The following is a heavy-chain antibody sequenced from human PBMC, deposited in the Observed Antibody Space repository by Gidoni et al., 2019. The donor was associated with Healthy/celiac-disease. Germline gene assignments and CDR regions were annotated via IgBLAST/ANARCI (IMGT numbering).Heavy chain of an antibody. Sequence: QVQLVQSGAEVKKPGSSVKVSCKASGGTFSSYGISWVRQAPGQGLEWMGGIIPIFGTANYAQKFQGRVTINADKSTSTAYMELISLRSEDTAVYYCARIGVAVAGTLAWFDPWGQGTLVIVSS. J-gene: IGHJ5*02. CDR2: IIPIFGTA. D-gene: IGHD6-19*01. CDR3: ARIGVAVAGTLAWFDP. CDR1: GGTFSSYG. V-gene: IGHV1-69*06.